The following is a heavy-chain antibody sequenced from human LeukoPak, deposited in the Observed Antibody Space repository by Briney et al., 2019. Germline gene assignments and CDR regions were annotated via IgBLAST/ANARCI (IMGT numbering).Heavy chain of an antibody. CDR2: ISGSSKSI. D-gene: IGHD2-15*01. J-gene: IGHJ4*02. CDR3: ARRWSKAYEN. V-gene: IGHV3-21*04. Sequence: GGSLRLSCAASGFTFSSYSMNWVRQAPGKGLEWVSSISGSSKSIYYADSVRGRFTISRDNAKNTVYLQMNSLRVDDTAVYYCARRWSKAYENWGQGTLVTVSS. CDR1: GFTFSSYS.